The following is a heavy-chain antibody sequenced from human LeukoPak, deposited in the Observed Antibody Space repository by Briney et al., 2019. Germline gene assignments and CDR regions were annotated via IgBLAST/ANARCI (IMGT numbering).Heavy chain of an antibody. CDR1: GFTFNNYA. Sequence: GGSLRLSCAASGFTFNNYAITWVRQAPGKGLEWVSAISAGGTTTYYADSVKGRFTISRDNSKNTLYLQMNSLRAEDTAVYYCARDVTARPRWFDPWGQGTLVSVSS. J-gene: IGHJ5*02. D-gene: IGHD6-6*01. CDR2: ISAGGTTT. CDR3: ARDVTARPRWFDP. V-gene: IGHV3-23*01.